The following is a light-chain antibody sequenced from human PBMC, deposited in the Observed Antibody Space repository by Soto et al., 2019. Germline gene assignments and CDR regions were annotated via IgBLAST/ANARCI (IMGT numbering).Light chain of an antibody. CDR3: QQLNSFPLS. V-gene: IGKV1-9*01. CDR2: AAS. Sequence: DIPLTQSPSFLSASVGDRVTITCRASQGVRSYLAWYQQRPGKAPKLLIYAASTLQSGVPSRFSGSGSGTEFTLTITSLQPEDFATYYCQQLNSFPLSFGGGTKVDIK. CDR1: QGVRSY. J-gene: IGKJ4*01.